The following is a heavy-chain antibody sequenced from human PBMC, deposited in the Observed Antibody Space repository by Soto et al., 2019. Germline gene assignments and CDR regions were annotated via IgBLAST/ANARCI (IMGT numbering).Heavy chain of an antibody. CDR1: GGSFSGSF. J-gene: IGHJ5*02. CDR3: ARGLAPTIFGTVPTPNWFDP. D-gene: IGHD3-3*01. CDR2: ANDRGSR. V-gene: IGHV4-34*01. Sequence: SSENLSPTSGDNGGSFSGSFWSWLREFPGKGLEWRAEANDRGSRNYNPFLRGRLTISLDTSKNQFSLRLSSVNSADTAVYYCARGLAPTIFGTVPTPNWFDPWGQGTQVTVSS.